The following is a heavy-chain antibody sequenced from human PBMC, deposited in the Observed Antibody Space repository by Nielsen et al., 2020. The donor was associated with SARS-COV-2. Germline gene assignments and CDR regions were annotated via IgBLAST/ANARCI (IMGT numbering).Heavy chain of an antibody. D-gene: IGHD3-22*01. J-gene: IGHJ6*02. CDR1: GFTFSSYD. CDR2: IGTAGDT. CDR3: AREDYYVSSGYLYYYGMDV. V-gene: IGHV3-13*01. Sequence: GESLKISCAASGFTFSSYDMHWVRQATGKGLEWVSAIGTAGDTYYPGSVKGRFTISRENAKNSLYLQMNSLRSEDTAVYYCAREDYYVSSGYLYYYGMDVWGQGTTVTVSS.